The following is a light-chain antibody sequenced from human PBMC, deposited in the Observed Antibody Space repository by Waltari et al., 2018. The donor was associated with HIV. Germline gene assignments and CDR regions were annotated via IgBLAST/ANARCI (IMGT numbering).Light chain of an antibody. CDR2: DNY. CDR3: GTWDSGLSAVV. Sequence: QSVLTQPPSVSAAPGQRVTISCPGRSPNIGSNDVSWYQQLPGTAPKLLIFDNYKRPSGIPDRFSGSKSGTSATLGITGLQTGDEADYYCGTWDSGLSAVVFGGGTKLTVL. CDR1: SPNIGSND. J-gene: IGLJ3*02. V-gene: IGLV1-51*01.